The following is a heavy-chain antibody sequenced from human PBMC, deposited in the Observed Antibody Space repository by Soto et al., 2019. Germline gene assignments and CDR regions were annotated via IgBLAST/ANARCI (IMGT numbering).Heavy chain of an antibody. Sequence: EVQLLESGGGLVQPGGSLRLSCAASGFTFSSHAMNWVRQAPGKGLEWVSAISGSGGSTYYADSVKGRFTISRDNSKNTLYLQMNGLRAEDTAVYYCAKSIVGASTPRYFDYWGQGTLVTVSS. CDR2: ISGSGGST. V-gene: IGHV3-23*01. CDR3: AKSIVGASTPRYFDY. D-gene: IGHD1-26*01. CDR1: GFTFSSHA. J-gene: IGHJ4*02.